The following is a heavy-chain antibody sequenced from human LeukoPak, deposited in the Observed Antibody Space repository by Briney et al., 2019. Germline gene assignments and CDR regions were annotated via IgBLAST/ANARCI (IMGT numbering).Heavy chain of an antibody. Sequence: GGSLRLSCTASGFTFSNYAMSWVRQAPGKGLEWVSTISGSDGSTYYADSVKGRFTISRDNSKNTLYLQMNSLRAEDTAVYYCAKSRRVVVAASNDYWGQGTLVTVSS. CDR3: AKSRRVVVAASNDY. J-gene: IGHJ4*02. CDR2: ISGSDGST. D-gene: IGHD2-15*01. CDR1: GFTFSNYA. V-gene: IGHV3-23*01.